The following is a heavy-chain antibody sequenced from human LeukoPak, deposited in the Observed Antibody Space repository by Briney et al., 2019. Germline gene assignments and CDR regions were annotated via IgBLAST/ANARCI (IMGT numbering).Heavy chain of an antibody. J-gene: IGHJ4*02. D-gene: IGHD6-6*01. Sequence: GGSLRLSCAASGFTVSSNYMSWVRQAPGKGLEWAGRIKSKTDGGTTEYAAPVKGRFTISRDDSKNTLYLQMNSLKTEDTAVYYCITDLIAAGKHWGQGTLVTVSS. CDR3: ITDLIAAGKH. CDR1: GFTVSSNY. V-gene: IGHV3-15*01. CDR2: IKSKTDGGTT.